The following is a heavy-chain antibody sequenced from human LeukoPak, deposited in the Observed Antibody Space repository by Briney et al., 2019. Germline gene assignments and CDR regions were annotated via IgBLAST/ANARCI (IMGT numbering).Heavy chain of an antibody. Sequence: GGSLRLSCAASGFTVSSNYMSWVRQAPGKGLEWVSVIYSGGSTYYADSVKGRFTISRDNSKNTLYLQMNSLRAEDTAVYYCARLAGVVRGINWGQGTLVTVSS. D-gene: IGHD3-10*01. J-gene: IGHJ4*02. V-gene: IGHV3-66*01. CDR2: IYSGGST. CDR3: ARLAGVVRGIN. CDR1: GFTVSSNY.